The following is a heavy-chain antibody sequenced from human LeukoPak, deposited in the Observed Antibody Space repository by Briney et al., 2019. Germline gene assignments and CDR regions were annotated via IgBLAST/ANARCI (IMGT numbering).Heavy chain of an antibody. D-gene: IGHD3-10*01. Sequence: GRSLRLSCAASGFTFSSYAMHWVRQAPGKGLEWVAVISYDGSNKYYADSVKGRFTISRDNSKNTLYLQMNSLRAEDTAVYYCARDLQPVLLWFGELYYYYGMDVWGQGTTVTVSS. CDR1: GFTFSSYA. V-gene: IGHV3-30-3*01. CDR3: ARDLQPVLLWFGELYYYYGMDV. J-gene: IGHJ6*02. CDR2: ISYDGSNK.